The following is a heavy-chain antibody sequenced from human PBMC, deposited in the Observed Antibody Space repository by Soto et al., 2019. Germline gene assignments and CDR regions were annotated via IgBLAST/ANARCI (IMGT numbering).Heavy chain of an antibody. CDR1: GFTFSNYA. CDR2: LSTTGGST. J-gene: IGHJ4*02. V-gene: IGHV3-23*01. Sequence: EVQVLESGGGLVQPGGSLRLSCAASGFTFSNYAMNWVRQAPGKGLEWVSTLSTTGGSTYYSDSVKGRFTISRDNSKNTLYLEMNSLRVEDTAVYYWAKGGTICDYWGQGTLVTVSS. D-gene: IGHD3-3*01. CDR3: AKGGTICDY.